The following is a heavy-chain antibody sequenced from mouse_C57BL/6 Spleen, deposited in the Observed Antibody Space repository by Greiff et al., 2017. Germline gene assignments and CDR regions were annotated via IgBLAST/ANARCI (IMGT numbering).Heavy chain of an antibody. Sequence: QVQLQQSGPGLVQPSQSLSITCTVSGFSLTSYGVHWVRQSPGKGLEWLGVIWSGGSTTYNAAFISRLSISKDNSKSQVFFKMNSLQADDTAIYYCARNGVSYSNLGDVDDWGQGTTLTVSS. J-gene: IGHJ2*01. CDR3: ARNGVSYSNLGDVDD. CDR2: IWSGGST. CDR1: GFSLTSYG. V-gene: IGHV2-2*01. D-gene: IGHD2-5*01.